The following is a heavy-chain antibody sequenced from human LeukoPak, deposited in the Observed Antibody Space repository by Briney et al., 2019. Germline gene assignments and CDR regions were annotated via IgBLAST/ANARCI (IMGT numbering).Heavy chain of an antibody. CDR1: GYTFSDYY. D-gene: IGHD2-15*01. J-gene: IGHJ5*01. CDR2: INPKSGDT. V-gene: IGHV1-2*06. CDR3: ARGYCSGGSCYLVENWFDF. Sequence: ASVKVSCKASGYTFSDYYMYRLRQAPGEGLEWMGRINPKSGDTNYAQNFQGRVTMTRDTSTNTAYMELSRLRSDDTAVYFCARGYCSGGSCYLVENWFDFWGQGTLVTVSS.